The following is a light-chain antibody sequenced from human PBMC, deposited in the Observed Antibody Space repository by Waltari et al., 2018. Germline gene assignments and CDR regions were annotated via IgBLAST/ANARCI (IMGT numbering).Light chain of an antibody. J-gene: IGLJ1*01. CDR3: CSYAGSRSV. Sequence: QSALTHPASVSGSPGQSITISFTGTRTDFGRSQSFAWYQLLTGKAPKLMIYEVEKRPSGVSDRFSGSKSGNTASLTISGLQTEDEADYYCCSYAGSRSVFGSGTKVTVL. CDR1: RTDFGRSQS. CDR2: EVE. V-gene: IGLV2-23*02.